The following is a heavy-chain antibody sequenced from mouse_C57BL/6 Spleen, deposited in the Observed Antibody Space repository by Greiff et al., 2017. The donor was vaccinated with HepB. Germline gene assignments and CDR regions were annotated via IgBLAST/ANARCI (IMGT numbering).Heavy chain of an antibody. Sequence: VQLPQPGAELVKPGASVKMSCKASGSTFPSYWITWVKQRPGQGLAWIGDIYPGSGSTNYNEKFKSKATLTVDTSSSTAYMQLSSLTSEDSAVYYCARLITTVVAPYYYAMDYWGQGTSVTVSS. CDR2: IYPGSGST. V-gene: IGHV1-55*01. CDR1: GSTFPSYW. J-gene: IGHJ4*01. CDR3: ARLITTVVAPYYYAMDY. D-gene: IGHD1-1*01.